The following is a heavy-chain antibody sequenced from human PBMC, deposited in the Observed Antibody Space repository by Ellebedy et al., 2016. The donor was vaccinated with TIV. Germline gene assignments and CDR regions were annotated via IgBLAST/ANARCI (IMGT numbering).Heavy chain of an antibody. Sequence: AASVKVSCKASGYTFTSYYMHWVRQAPGQGLEWMGSISAYNGKTNYAQNLQDRVTMTTDTSTSTAYMELRSLRSDDTAVYYCARLMGAFSWYFDLWGRGSLVTVSS. CDR2: ISAYNGKT. CDR3: ARLMGAFSWYFDL. V-gene: IGHV1-18*04. J-gene: IGHJ2*01. CDR1: GYTFTSYY. D-gene: IGHD2-8*01.